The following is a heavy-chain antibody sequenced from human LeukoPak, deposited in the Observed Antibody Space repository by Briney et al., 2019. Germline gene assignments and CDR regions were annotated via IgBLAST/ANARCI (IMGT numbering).Heavy chain of an antibody. CDR2: ISGYNGHT. J-gene: IGHJ3*02. CDR1: GGTFSSYA. Sequence: ASVKVSCKASGGTFSSYAISWVRQAPGQGLEWMAWISGYNGHTNYARNLQGRVTLTRDTSTTTAYMELRSLRSDDMAVYYCARETLYTNVRGPFDTWGQGTMVIVSS. CDR3: ARETLYTNVRGPFDT. D-gene: IGHD2-2*02. V-gene: IGHV1-18*03.